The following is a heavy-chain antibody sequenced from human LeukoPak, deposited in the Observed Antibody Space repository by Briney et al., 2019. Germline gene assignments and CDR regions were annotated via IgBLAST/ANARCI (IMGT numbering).Heavy chain of an antibody. CDR1: GYTLTELS. CDR2: FDPEDGEI. J-gene: IGHJ4*02. D-gene: IGHD3-3*01. Sequence: GASVKVSCKVSGYTLTELSMHWVRQAPGKGLEWMGNFDPEDGEIIYGQKFQGRVTMTEDTSTDTAYMELNSLESEDTAFYYCATKGALSEFLLYNWGQGTLVTVSS. V-gene: IGHV1-24*01. CDR3: ATKGALSEFLLYN.